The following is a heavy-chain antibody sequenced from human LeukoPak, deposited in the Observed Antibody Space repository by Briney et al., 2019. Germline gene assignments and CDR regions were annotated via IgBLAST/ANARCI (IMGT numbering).Heavy chain of an antibody. CDR2: MNPNSGNT. CDR3: ARAPRTYIAAEGFDP. Sequence: ASVKVSCKASGYTFTSYDINWVQQATGHGLEWMGWMNPNSGNTGYAQKFQGRVTMTRNTSISTAYMELSSLRSEDTAVYYCARAPRTYIAAEGFDPWGQGTLVTVSS. D-gene: IGHD6-13*01. CDR1: GYTFTSYD. J-gene: IGHJ5*02. V-gene: IGHV1-8*01.